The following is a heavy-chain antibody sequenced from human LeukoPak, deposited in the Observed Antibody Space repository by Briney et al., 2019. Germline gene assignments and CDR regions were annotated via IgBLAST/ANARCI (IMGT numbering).Heavy chain of an antibody. D-gene: IGHD1-26*01. J-gene: IGHJ4*02. CDR1: GGTFSSYA. Sequence: SVKVSCKASGGTFSSYAISWVRQAPGQGLEWMGRIIPILGIANYAQKFQGRVTITADKSTSTAYMELSSLRPEDTAVYYCARDRVGAHYFDYWGQGTLVTVSS. CDR3: ARDRVGAHYFDY. CDR2: IIPILGIA. V-gene: IGHV1-69*04.